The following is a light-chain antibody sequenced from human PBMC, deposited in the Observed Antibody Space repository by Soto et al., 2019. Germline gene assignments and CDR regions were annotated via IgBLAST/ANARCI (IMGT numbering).Light chain of an antibody. J-gene: IGLJ3*02. Sequence: QSALTQPPSASRSPGQSVTISCTGTSSDVGAYNYVSWYQQHPGKAPKLMIYDVSKRPSGVPYRFSGSKSGNAASLTVSGLQGEDEADYYCSSYAGSSWVFGGGTKLTVL. CDR1: SSDVGAYNY. CDR3: SSYAGSSWV. CDR2: DVS. V-gene: IGLV2-8*02.